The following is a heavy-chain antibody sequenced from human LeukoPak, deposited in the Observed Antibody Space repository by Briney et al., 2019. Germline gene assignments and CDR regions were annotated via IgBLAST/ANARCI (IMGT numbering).Heavy chain of an antibody. CDR2: IWYDGTNE. J-gene: IGHJ6*02. Sequence: HPGGSLRLSCAAPGLTFSTYGMHWVRQAPGKGLEWVAVIWYDGTNEYYADSVKGRFTISRDNSKNTLYLQMNSLRAEDTALYFCARDYGSGRGVEISYYHYGMDVWGQGATVTVSS. V-gene: IGHV3-33*01. D-gene: IGHD3-10*01. CDR3: ARDYGSGRGVEISYYHYGMDV. CDR1: GLTFSTYG.